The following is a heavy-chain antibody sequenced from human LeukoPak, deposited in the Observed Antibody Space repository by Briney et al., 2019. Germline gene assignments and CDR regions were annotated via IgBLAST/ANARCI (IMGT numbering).Heavy chain of an antibody. CDR2: IIPISGAA. CDR3: ARVQDGYNGVGYFDY. CDR1: GDTFSTYA. J-gene: IGHJ4*02. D-gene: IGHD5-24*01. Sequence: AASVKVSCKASGDTFSTYAITWVRQAPGQGLEWMGGIIPISGAANYAQNFQGRVTLSADESTSIVYMELSGLRSEDTAVYYCARVQDGYNGVGYFDYWGQGTLVTVSS. V-gene: IGHV1-69*13.